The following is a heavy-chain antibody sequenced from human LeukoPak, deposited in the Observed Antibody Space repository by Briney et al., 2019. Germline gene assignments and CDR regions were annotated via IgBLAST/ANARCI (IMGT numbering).Heavy chain of an antibody. Sequence: HSGGSLRLSCAASGFTFSSYAMSWVRQAPGKGLEWVSAISGSGGSTYYADSVKGRFTISRDNSKNTLYLQMNSLRAEDTAVYYCATAKGAVAPLDYWGQGTLVTVSS. D-gene: IGHD2-15*01. J-gene: IGHJ4*02. V-gene: IGHV3-23*01. CDR3: ATAKGAVAPLDY. CDR2: ISGSGGST. CDR1: GFTFSSYA.